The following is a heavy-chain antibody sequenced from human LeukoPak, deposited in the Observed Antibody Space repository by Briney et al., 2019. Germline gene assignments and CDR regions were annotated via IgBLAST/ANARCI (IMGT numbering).Heavy chain of an antibody. CDR3: AGFANWQSEGLLWFGGYHNWFDP. CDR2: INHSGST. V-gene: IGHV4-34*01. J-gene: IGHJ5*02. CDR1: GGSFSGYY. D-gene: IGHD3-10*01. Sequence: SETLSLTCAVYGGSFSGYYWSWIRQPPGKGLEWIGEINHSGSTNYNPSLKSRVTISVDTSKNQFSLKLSSVTAADTAVYYCAGFANWQSEGLLWFGGYHNWFDPWGQGTLVTVSS.